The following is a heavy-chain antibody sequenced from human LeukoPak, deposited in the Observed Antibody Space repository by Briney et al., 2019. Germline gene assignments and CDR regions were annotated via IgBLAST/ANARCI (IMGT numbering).Heavy chain of an antibody. D-gene: IGHD3-22*01. J-gene: IGHJ4*02. Sequence: PGGSLRLSCAASGFTVSSNYMSWVRQAPGKGLEGVSVIYSGGSTYYPDSVTGRFTISRDNSKNTLYLQMNSLRAEDTAVYYCARMGYYYSIPTFFDYWGQGTLVTVSS. CDR3: ARMGYYYSIPTFFDY. CDR1: GFTVSSNY. CDR2: IYSGGST. V-gene: IGHV3-66*02.